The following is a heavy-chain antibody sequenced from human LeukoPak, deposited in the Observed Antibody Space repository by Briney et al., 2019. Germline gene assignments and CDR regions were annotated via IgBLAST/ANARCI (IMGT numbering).Heavy chain of an antibody. V-gene: IGHV1-8*01. Sequence: ASVKVSCKASGYTFTSYDINWVRQATGQGLEWMGWMNPNSGNTGYAQKFQGRVTMTRNTSISTAYMELSSLRSEDTAVYYCARGDYYGSGSYYSYWSDPWGQGTLVTVSS. CDR3: ARGDYYGSGSYYSYWSDP. CDR2: MNPNSGNT. D-gene: IGHD3-10*01. J-gene: IGHJ5*02. CDR1: GYTFTSYD.